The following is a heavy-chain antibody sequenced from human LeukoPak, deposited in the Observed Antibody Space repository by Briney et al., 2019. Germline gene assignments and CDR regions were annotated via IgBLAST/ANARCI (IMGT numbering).Heavy chain of an antibody. CDR1: NYIFTTYG. D-gene: IGHD6-13*01. CDR2: ISAYNGDT. CDR3: ARDHSSSGQLFDY. Sequence: ASVRVSCKASNYIFTTYGVSWVRQAPGQGLEWMGWISAYNGDTMYVQKLQDRLTMTTDTSTHTAYMELRSLRSDDTAVYYCARDHSSSGQLFDYWGQGTPVTVSS. J-gene: IGHJ4*02. V-gene: IGHV1-18*01.